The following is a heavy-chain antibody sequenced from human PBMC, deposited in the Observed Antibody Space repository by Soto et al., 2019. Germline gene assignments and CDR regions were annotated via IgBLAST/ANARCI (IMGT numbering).Heavy chain of an antibody. J-gene: IGHJ4*02. CDR1: GYTFTGYY. D-gene: IGHD6-6*01. CDR3: ARGYSSSSWVDLSH. V-gene: IGHV1-2*04. Sequence: QVQLVQAGAEVKKPGASVKVSCKASGYTFTGYYMHWVRQAPGQGLEWMGWINPNSGGTNYAQKFQGWVTMTRDTSFSTGYLELSRLRSDDTAVYYCARGYSSSSWVDLSHWCQGTLVTVSS. CDR2: INPNSGGT.